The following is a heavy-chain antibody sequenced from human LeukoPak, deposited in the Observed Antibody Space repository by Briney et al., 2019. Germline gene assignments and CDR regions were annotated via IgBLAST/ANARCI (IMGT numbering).Heavy chain of an antibody. J-gene: IGHJ3*02. V-gene: IGHV3-21*01. CDR2: ISSSSSYI. CDR3: ARPLTTVTTSAFDI. Sequence: GGSLRLSCAASGFTFSSYSMNWVRQAPGKGLEWVSSISSSSSYIYYADSVKGRFTISRGNAKNSLYLQMNSLRAEDTAVYYCARPLTTVTTSAFDIWGQGTMDTVSS. CDR1: GFTFSSYS. D-gene: IGHD4-17*01.